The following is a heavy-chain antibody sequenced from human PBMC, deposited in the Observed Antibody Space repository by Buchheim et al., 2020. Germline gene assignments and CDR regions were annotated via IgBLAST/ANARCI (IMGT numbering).Heavy chain of an antibody. J-gene: IGHJ5*01. CDR2: IRGDGTSK. CDR1: GFTFSSYY. Sequence: EVQLVESGGGLVQPGGSLRLSCAASGFTFSSYYMHWVRQVPGKGLVWVSRIRGDGTSKNYADSVKGRFTISRDNAQNTMFLQMNSLRAEDTAVYYCARQPNNWLDFWGQGTL. V-gene: IGHV3-74*01. CDR3: ARQPNNWLDF.